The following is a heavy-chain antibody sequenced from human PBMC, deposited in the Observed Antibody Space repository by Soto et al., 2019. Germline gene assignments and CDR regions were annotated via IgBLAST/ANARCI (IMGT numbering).Heavy chain of an antibody. Sequence: QVQLVESGGGVVQPGRSLRLSCAASGFTFSSYGMHWVRQAPGKGLEWVAVIWYDGSNKYYADSVKGRFTISRDNSKNTLYLQMNSLRAEDKAVYYCARDLAHIVVVTAIDYYYGMDVWGQGTTVTVSS. D-gene: IGHD2-21*02. CDR2: IWYDGSNK. J-gene: IGHJ6*02. CDR1: GFTFSSYG. V-gene: IGHV3-33*01. CDR3: ARDLAHIVVVTAIDYYYGMDV.